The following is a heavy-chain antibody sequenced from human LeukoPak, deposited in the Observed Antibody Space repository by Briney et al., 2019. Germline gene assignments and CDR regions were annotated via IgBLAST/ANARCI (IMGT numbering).Heavy chain of an antibody. Sequence: PGGTLSLSCAASGFPFSNHGMNWVRPAPGKGLEWVSGISPSGDITYYADSVKGRFTISRDNSKDTLYLEVISLTAEDTAVYYCAKFFTGEYVRAFDIWGQGTMVTVSS. D-gene: IGHD3-10*02. J-gene: IGHJ3*02. V-gene: IGHV3-23*01. CDR2: ISPSGDIT. CDR1: GFPFSNHG. CDR3: AKFFTGEYVRAFDI.